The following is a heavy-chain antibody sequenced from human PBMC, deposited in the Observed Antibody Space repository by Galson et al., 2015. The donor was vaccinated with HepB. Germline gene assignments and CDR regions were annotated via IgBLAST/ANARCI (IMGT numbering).Heavy chain of an antibody. Sequence: PALVKPTQTLTLTCTFSGFSLSTSGMCVSWIHQPPGKALEWLARIDWDDDKYYSTSLKTRLTISKDTSKNQVVLTMTNMDPVDTATYYCARVNDYGDSGGVDYWGQGTLVTVSS. CDR2: IDWDDDK. V-gene: IGHV2-70*11. CDR3: ARVNDYGDSGGVDY. D-gene: IGHD4-17*01. J-gene: IGHJ4*02. CDR1: GFSLSTSGMC.